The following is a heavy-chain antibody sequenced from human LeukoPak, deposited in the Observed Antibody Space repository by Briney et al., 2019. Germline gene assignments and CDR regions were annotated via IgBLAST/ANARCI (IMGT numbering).Heavy chain of an antibody. Sequence: LRLSCAASGFTVSSNYMSWIRQHPGKGLEWIGYIYYSGSTYYNPSLKSRVTISVDTSKNQFSLKLSSVTAADTAVYYCAREGYYYDSSGYYENIIDYWGQGTLVTVSS. V-gene: IGHV4-31*02. D-gene: IGHD3-22*01. CDR3: AREGYYYDSSGYYENIIDY. J-gene: IGHJ4*02. CDR1: GFTVSSNY. CDR2: IYYSGST.